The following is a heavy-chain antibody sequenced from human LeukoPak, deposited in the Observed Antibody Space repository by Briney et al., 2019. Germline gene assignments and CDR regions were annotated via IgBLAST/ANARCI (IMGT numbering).Heavy chain of an antibody. J-gene: IGHJ4*02. D-gene: IGHD5-12*01. CDR3: ARALRGYSGYDAFDY. CDR2: IWYDGSNK. V-gene: IGHV3-33*01. Sequence: GGSLRLSCAASGFTFSSYGMHWVRQAPGKGLEWVAVIWYDGSNKYYADSVKGRFTISRDNSKNTLYLQMNSLRAEDTAVYYCARALRGYSGYDAFDYWGQGTLVTVPS. CDR1: GFTFSSYG.